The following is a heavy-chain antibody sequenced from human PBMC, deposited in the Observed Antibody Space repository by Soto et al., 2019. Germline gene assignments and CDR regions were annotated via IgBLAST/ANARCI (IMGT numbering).Heavy chain of an antibody. D-gene: IGHD4-17*01. CDR2: IKQDGSEK. J-gene: IGHJ4*02. CDR3: ERVYYGEYSDY. V-gene: IGHV3-7*01. CDR1: GFTFSSYW. Sequence: PGGSLRLSCAASGFTFSSYWMSWVRQAPGKGLEWVANIKQDGSEKYYVDSVKGRFTISGDNAKNSLYLQMNSLRAEDTAVYYCERVYYGEYSDYWGQGTLVTVSS.